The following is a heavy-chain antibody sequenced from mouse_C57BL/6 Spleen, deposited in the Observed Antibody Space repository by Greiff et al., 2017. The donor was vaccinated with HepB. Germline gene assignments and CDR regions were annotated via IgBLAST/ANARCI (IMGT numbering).Heavy chain of an antibody. D-gene: IGHD1-2*01. CDR1: GFTFSDYG. V-gene: IGHV5-17*01. CDR3: ARLGSFYGPGYFDV. J-gene: IGHJ1*03. CDR2: ISSGSSTI. Sequence: EVMLVESGGGLVKPGGSLKLSCAASGFTFSDYGMHWVRQAPEKGLEWVAYISSGSSTIYYADTVKGRFTISRDNAKNTLFLQMTSLRSEDTAMYYCARLGSFYGPGYFDVWGTGTTVTVSS.